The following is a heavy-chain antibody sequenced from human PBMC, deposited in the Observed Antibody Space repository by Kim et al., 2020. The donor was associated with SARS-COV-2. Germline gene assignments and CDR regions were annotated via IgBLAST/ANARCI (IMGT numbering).Heavy chain of an antibody. CDR3: ARGNFKGGYYNRYYYYGMDV. Sequence: SVKVYCKASGGTFSSYAISWVRQAPGQGLEWMGRIIPILGIANYAQKFQGRVTITADKSTSTAYMELSSLRSEDTAVYYCARGNFKGGYYNRYYYYGMDVWGQGTTVTVSS. CDR2: IIPILGIA. J-gene: IGHJ6*02. D-gene: IGHD3-22*01. CDR1: GGTFSSYA. V-gene: IGHV1-69*04.